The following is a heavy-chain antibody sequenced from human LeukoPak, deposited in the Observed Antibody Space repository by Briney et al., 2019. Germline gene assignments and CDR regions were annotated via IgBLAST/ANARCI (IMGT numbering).Heavy chain of an antibody. CDR2: INTDGTAT. D-gene: IGHD1-14*01. J-gene: IGHJ4*02. V-gene: IGHV3-74*01. CDR1: GFSFSTYD. CDR3: VRDSNLSFDY. Sequence: GGSLRLSCVASGFSFSTYDMNWVRQAPGKGLVWVSHINTDGTATTHADSVKGRFTISRDNAKNTLYLQMNSLRAEDTAVYYCVRDSNLSFDYWGQGALVTVSS.